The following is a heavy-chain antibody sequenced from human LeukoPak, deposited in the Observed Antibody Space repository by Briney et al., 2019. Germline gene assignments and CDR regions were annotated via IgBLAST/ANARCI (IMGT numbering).Heavy chain of an antibody. D-gene: IGHD5-12*01. J-gene: IGHJ6*02. Sequence: GASVKVSCKASGYTFTSYDINWVRQATGQGLEWMGWMNPNSGNTGYAQKFQGRVTMTRNTSISTAYMELSSLRSEDTAMYYCARFVDIVATYYYYGMDVWGQGTTVTVSS. CDR2: MNPNSGNT. CDR3: ARFVDIVATYYYYGMDV. V-gene: IGHV1-8*01. CDR1: GYTFTSYD.